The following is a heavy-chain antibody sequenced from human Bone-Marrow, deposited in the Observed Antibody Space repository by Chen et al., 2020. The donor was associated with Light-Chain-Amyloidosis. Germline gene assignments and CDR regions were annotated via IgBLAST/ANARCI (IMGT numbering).Heavy chain of an antibody. D-gene: IGHD2-15*01. CDR3: ARGRPGRLLYYMDV. CDR2: IDQSGNT. J-gene: IGHJ6*03. Sequence: QLQLQESGPGLVEPSDTLSLSCPLSGGSISNTGDYWGWIRQPPGKGLEWIGSIDQSGNTYYKPSLKSRVIISTDTSNNQFSLKLSSVTAADTAVYYCARGRPGRLLYYMDVWGKGATVTVSS. V-gene: IGHV4-39*07. CDR1: GGSISNTGDY.